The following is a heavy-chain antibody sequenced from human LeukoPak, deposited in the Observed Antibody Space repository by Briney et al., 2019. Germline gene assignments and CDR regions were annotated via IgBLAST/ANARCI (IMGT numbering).Heavy chain of an antibody. CDR1: GYTFTGYY. Sequence: ASVKVSFKASGYTFTGYYMRWVRQAPGQGLEWMGWINPNSGGTNYAQKFQGRVTMTRDTSISTAYMELSRLRSDDTAVHYCARRGDYGRHYYYYMDVWGKGTTVTVSS. CDR2: INPNSGGT. CDR3: ARRGDYGRHYYYYMDV. V-gene: IGHV1-2*02. D-gene: IGHD4-17*01. J-gene: IGHJ6*03.